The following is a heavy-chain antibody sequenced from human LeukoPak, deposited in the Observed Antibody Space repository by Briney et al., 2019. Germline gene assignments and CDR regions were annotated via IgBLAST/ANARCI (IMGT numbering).Heavy chain of an antibody. D-gene: IGHD5-24*01. J-gene: IGHJ4*02. CDR1: GGSISSSSSY. CDR2: IYYSGSS. Sequence: SETLSLTCSVSGGSISSSSSYWGWIRQPPGKGLEWIGSIYYSGSSFDNPALKSRVTISVDASKNQFSLKLSSVTAADTAVYYCARHLSDGYSCYFDYWGQGTLVTVSS. V-gene: IGHV4-39*01. CDR3: ARHLSDGYSCYFDY.